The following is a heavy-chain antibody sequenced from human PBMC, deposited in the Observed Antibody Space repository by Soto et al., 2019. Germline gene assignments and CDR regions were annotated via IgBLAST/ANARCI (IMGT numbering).Heavy chain of an antibody. D-gene: IGHD4-17*01. CDR1: GYTFTSYY. V-gene: IGHV1-46*01. Sequence: ASVKVSCKASGYTFTSYYTHWVRQAPGQGLEWMGIINPSGGSTSYAQKFQGRVTMTRDTSTSTVYMELSSLRSEDTAVYYCASDIPTLYYFDYWGQGTLVTVYS. J-gene: IGHJ4*02. CDR2: INPSGGST. CDR3: ASDIPTLYYFDY.